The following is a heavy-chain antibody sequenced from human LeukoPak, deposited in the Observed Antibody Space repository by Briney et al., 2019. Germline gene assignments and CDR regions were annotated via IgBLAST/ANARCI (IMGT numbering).Heavy chain of an antibody. J-gene: IGHJ6*02. V-gene: IGHV3-23*01. D-gene: IGHD2-2*01. CDR3: AKGGGYCSSTSWYYCFDYYYYGMDV. CDR1: GFTFSSYA. Sequence: PGGSLRLSCAASGFTFSSYAMSWVRQAPGNGLEWVSAISGSGGSTYYADSVKGRFTISRDNSKNTLYLQMNSLRAEDTAVCYCAKGGGYCSSTSWYYCFDYYYYGMDVWGQGTTVTVSS. CDR2: ISGSGGST.